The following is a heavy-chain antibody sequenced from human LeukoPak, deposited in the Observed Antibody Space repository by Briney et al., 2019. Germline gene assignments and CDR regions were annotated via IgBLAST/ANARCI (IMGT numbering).Heavy chain of an antibody. V-gene: IGHV1-69*06. CDR1: GGTFSSYA. J-gene: IGHJ5*02. D-gene: IGHD2-15*01. CDR3: ARRSCSGGSCSTGYNWFDP. CDR2: IIPIFGTA. Sequence: SVKVSCKASGGTFSSYAISWVRQAPGQGLEWMGGIIPIFGTANYAQKFQGRVTITADKSTSTAYMELSSLRSEDTAVYYCARRSCSGGSCSTGYNWFDPWGQGTLVTVSS.